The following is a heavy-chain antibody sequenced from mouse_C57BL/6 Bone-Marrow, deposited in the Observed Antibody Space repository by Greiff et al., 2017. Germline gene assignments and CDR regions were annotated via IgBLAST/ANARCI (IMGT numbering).Heavy chain of an antibody. Sequence: EVKLMESGGDLVKPGGSLKLSCAASGFTFSSYGMSWVRQTPDKRLEWVATISSGGSYTYYPDSVKGRFTISRDNAKNTLCLQMSSLKSEDTAMYYCAKLAAWFAYWGQGTLVTVSA. J-gene: IGHJ3*01. CDR1: GFTFSSYG. V-gene: IGHV5-6*01. CDR2: ISSGGSYT. CDR3: AKLAAWFAY.